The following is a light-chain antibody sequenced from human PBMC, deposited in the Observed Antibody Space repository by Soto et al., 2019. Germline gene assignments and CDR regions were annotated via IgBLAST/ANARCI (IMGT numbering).Light chain of an antibody. Sequence: QSVLTQPPSVYGAPGQRVTISCTGSSSNIGAGYDVHWYQQLPGTAPKLLIYGNSNRPSGVPDRFSGSKSGTSASLAITGLQAEDEADYYCQSYDSSLSAFFGTGTKVTVL. CDR1: SSNIGAGYD. CDR3: QSYDSSLSAF. J-gene: IGLJ1*01. V-gene: IGLV1-40*01. CDR2: GNS.